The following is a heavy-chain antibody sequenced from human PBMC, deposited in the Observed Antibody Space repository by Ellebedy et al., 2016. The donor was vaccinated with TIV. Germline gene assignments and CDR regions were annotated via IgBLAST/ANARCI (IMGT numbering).Heavy chain of an antibody. V-gene: IGHV3-33*01. J-gene: IGHJ6*02. CDR3: ARDLVVAVAEGLYYYYGMDV. CDR2: IWYDGSNK. Sequence: GESLKISXAASGFTFSSYGMHWVRQAPGKGLEWVAVIWYDGSNKYYADSVKGRFTISRDNSKNTLYLQMNSLRAEDTAVYYCARDLVVAVAEGLYYYYGMDVWGQGTTVTVSS. CDR1: GFTFSSYG. D-gene: IGHD6-19*01.